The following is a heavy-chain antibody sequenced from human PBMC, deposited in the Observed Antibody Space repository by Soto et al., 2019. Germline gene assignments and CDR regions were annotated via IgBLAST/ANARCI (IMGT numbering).Heavy chain of an antibody. Sequence: EVQLLESGGGLVHPAGSLRLSCAASGFTFGDYAMNWVRQAPGRGLEWVALISASGGNSFYTDSAKGRFTISRDNSKNTMYLQLDSLGAEDTAVYYCAKDPGYSSAKGFEYFGPGTLVTVSS. CDR2: ISASGGNS. D-gene: IGHD6-25*01. CDR1: GFTFGDYA. J-gene: IGHJ4*02. CDR3: AKDPGYSSAKGFEY. V-gene: IGHV3-23*01.